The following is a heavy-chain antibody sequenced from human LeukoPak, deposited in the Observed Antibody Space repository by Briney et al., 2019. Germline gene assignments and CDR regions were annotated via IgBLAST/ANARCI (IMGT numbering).Heavy chain of an antibody. V-gene: IGHV2-5*01. Sequence: SGPTLVKPTQTLTLTCTFSGFSVTTGGGGVAWIRQPPVRALEWLALIYWNDDKRYSPSLKSRLTITKDTSKNQVVLTMTNMDPVDTATYYCARTEGGLCFDPWGQGTLVTVSS. CDR3: ARTEGGLCFDP. CDR2: IYWNDDK. CDR1: GFSVTTGGGG. J-gene: IGHJ5*02. D-gene: IGHD1-26*01.